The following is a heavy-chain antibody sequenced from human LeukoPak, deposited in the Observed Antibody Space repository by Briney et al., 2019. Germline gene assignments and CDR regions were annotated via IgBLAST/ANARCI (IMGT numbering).Heavy chain of an antibody. D-gene: IGHD7-27*01. CDR1: GFTLSSYE. CDR2: ISSSGSTI. J-gene: IGHJ3*02. Sequence: GGSLRLSCAASGFTLSSYEMNWVRQARGKGLEWVSYISSSGSTIYYADSVKGRFTISRDSAKNSLYLQMNTLRADDTAVYYCARVVSNWGWLDAFDIWGQGTMVTVSS. V-gene: IGHV3-48*03. CDR3: ARVVSNWGWLDAFDI.